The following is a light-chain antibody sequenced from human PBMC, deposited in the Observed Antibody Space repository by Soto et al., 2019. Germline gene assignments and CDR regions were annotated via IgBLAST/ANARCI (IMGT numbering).Light chain of an antibody. Sequence: DIQMTQSPSSLSASVGDRVTITCQASQDISNYLNWYQQKPGKAPKLLIYDASIRETGVPSRFSGSGSGTDFTLTISSLQPEDFATYYCQESYSTPSVTFGPGTKVDIK. V-gene: IGKV1-39*01. J-gene: IGKJ3*01. CDR1: QDISNY. CDR3: QESYSTPSVT. CDR2: DAS.